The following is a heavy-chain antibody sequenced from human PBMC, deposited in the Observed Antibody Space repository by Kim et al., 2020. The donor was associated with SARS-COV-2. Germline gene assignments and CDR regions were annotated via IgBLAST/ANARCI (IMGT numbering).Heavy chain of an antibody. D-gene: IGHD2-15*01. CDR1: GYSFTSYW. J-gene: IGHJ6*02. CDR3: ARGYCSGGSCYGEMDYYYGMDV. V-gene: IGHV5-10-1*01. Sequence: GESLKISCKGSGYSFTSYWISWVRQMPGKGLEWMGRIDPSDSYTNYSPSFQGHVTISADKSISTAYLQWSSLKASDTAMYYCARGYCSGGSCYGEMDYYYGMDVWGQGTTVTVSS. CDR2: IDPSDSYT.